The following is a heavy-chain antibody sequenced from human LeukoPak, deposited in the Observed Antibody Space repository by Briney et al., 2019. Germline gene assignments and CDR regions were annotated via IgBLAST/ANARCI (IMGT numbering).Heavy chain of an antibody. J-gene: IGHJ4*02. CDR1: GGSISSYY. CDR2: IYYSGST. CDR3: AREGEAYSSGHPFDY. V-gene: IGHV4-59*01. D-gene: IGHD6-19*01. Sequence: SETLSLTCTVSGGSISSYYWSWIRQPPGKGLEWIGYIYYSGSTNYNPSLKSRVTISVDTSKNQFSLKLSSVTAADTAVYYCAREGEAYSSGHPFDYWGQGTLVTVSS.